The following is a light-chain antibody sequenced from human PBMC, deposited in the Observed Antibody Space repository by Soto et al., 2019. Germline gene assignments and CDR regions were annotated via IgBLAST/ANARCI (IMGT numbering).Light chain of an antibody. CDR1: QSVLYSSNNKNY. CDR3: QQYYRTLT. V-gene: IGKV4-1*01. Sequence: DIVMTQSPDSLAVSLGERATINCKSSQSVLYSSNNKNYLAWYQQKPGQPPKLLIYWASTRESGVPDRFSGSGSGTDFTLTISSLQAEDGAVYYCQQYYRTLTFGGGTEVEIK. CDR2: WAS. J-gene: IGKJ4*01.